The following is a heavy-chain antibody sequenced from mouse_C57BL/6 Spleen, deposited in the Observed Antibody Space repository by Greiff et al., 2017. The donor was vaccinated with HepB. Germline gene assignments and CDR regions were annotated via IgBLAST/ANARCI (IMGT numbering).Heavy chain of an antibody. D-gene: IGHD2-4*01. Sequence: VQLQQPGTELVKPGASVKLSCKASGYTFTSYWMHWVKQRPGQGLEWIGNINPSNGGTNYNEKFKSKATLTVDKSSSTAYMQLSSLTSEDSAVYYCAAGLLREYDRYFDVWGTGTTVTVSS. J-gene: IGHJ1*03. V-gene: IGHV1-53*01. CDR1: GYTFTSYW. CDR3: AAGLLREYDRYFDV. CDR2: INPSNGGT.